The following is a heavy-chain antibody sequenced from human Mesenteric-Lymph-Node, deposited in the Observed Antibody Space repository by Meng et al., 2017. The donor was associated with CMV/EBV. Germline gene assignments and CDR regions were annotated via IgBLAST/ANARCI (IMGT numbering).Heavy chain of an antibody. CDR3: ARDLVRKSDTYYYYYYGMDV. Sequence: SVKVSCKASGGTFSSYAISWVRQAPGQELEWMGGIIPILGIANYAQKFQGRVTITADKSTSTAYMELSSLRSEDTAVYYCARDLVRKSDTYYYYYYGMDVWGQGTTVTVSS. CDR1: GGTFSSYA. CDR2: IIPILGIA. D-gene: IGHD2-21*02. V-gene: IGHV1-69*10. J-gene: IGHJ6*02.